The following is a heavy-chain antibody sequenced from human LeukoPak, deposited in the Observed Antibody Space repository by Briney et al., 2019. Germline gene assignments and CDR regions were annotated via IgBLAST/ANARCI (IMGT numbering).Heavy chain of an antibody. D-gene: IGHD3-3*01. V-gene: IGHV1-2*02. CDR1: GYTFTGYY. CDR3: ARVLLIWSGYQYYFDY. J-gene: IGHJ4*02. Sequence: SVKVSCKASGYTFTGYYMHWVRQAPGQGLEWMGWINPNSGGTNYAQKFQGRVTMTRDTSISTAYMELSRMRSDDTAVYYCARVLLIWSGYQYYFDYWGQGTLVTVSS. CDR2: INPNSGGT.